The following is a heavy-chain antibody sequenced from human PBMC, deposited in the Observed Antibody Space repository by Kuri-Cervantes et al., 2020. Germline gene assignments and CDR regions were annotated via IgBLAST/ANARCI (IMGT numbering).Heavy chain of an antibody. V-gene: IGHV3-7*03. D-gene: IGHD3-3*01. CDR3: ARDHSRFLEWPPLDY. CDR1: AFTFRNYW. Sequence: GSLRLSCAASAFTFRNYWMSWARQAPGKGLEWVANINQPGNEKYYLDSVKSRFTISRDHAKNSLYLQMNSLRAEDTAVYYCARDHSRFLEWPPLDYWGQGTLVTVSS. CDR2: INQPGNEK. J-gene: IGHJ4*02.